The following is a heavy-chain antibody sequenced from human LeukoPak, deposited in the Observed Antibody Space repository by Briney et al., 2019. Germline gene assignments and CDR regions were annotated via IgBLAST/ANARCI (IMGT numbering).Heavy chain of an antibody. D-gene: IGHD4-17*01. CDR1: GGSISSGDYY. Sequence: SETLSLTCTVSGGSISSGDYYWSWIRQPPGKGLEWIGYIYYSGSTYYNPSLKSRVTISVDTSKNQFSLKLSSVTAADTAVYYCARETVTPYYYYGMDVWGQGTTVTVSS. CDR2: IYYSGST. J-gene: IGHJ6*02. CDR3: ARETVTPYYYYGMDV. V-gene: IGHV4-30-4*08.